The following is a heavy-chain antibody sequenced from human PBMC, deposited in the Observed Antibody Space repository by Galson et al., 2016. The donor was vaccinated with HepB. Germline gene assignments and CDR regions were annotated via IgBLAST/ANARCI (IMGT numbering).Heavy chain of an antibody. V-gene: IGHV5-51*01. D-gene: IGHD6-19*01. CDR2: IYPQDSDT. Sequence: QSGAEVKKAGESLKISCRGSGYTFDNYWIGWVRQLPGKGLEYMGMIYPQDSDTRYGQAFKGQVTISADRSITTAYLQGSSVKASDTAIYYCVRRYISGFDCFDFWGQGTTVTVSP. CDR1: GYTFDNYW. J-gene: IGHJ3*01. CDR3: VRRYISGFDCFDF.